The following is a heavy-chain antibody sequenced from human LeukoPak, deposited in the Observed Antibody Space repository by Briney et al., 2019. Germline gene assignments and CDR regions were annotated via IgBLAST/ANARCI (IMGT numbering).Heavy chain of an antibody. D-gene: IGHD2-21*02. V-gene: IGHV4-61*02. J-gene: IGHJ6*03. CDR2: IYTSGST. CDR1: GGSISSGSYY. Sequence: SETLSLTCTVSGGSISSGSYYWSWIRQPAGKGLEWIGRIYTSGSTNYNPSLKSRVTISVDTSKNQFSLKLSSVTAADTAVYYCARGFLSYCGGDCYPYYYYYYMDVWGKGTTVTISS. CDR3: ARGFLSYCGGDCYPYYYYYYMDV.